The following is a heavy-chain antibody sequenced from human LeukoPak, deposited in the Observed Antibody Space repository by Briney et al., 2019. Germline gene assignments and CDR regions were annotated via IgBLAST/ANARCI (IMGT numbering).Heavy chain of an antibody. CDR1: GGSFSGYY. Sequence: PSETLSLTCAVYGGSFSGYYWSWIRQPPGKGLEWIGSIYYNGRTYNNSSLKSRATISVDTSKNQFSLNLSSVTAADTAVYYCARSRDGYNLFDYWGQGTLVTVSS. CDR2: IYYNGRT. D-gene: IGHD5-24*01. CDR3: ARSRDGYNLFDY. V-gene: IGHV4-34*04. J-gene: IGHJ4*02.